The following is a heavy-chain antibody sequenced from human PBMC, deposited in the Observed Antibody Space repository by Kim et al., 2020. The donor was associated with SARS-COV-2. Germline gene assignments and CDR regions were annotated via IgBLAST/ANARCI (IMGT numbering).Heavy chain of an antibody. CDR2: T. D-gene: IGHD1-20*01. CDR3: ASSYNPDAFDI. J-gene: IGHJ3*02. Sequence: TYYADSVNGRFTISRDNSKNTLYLQMNSLRAEDTAVYYCASSYNPDAFDIWGQGTMVTVSS. V-gene: IGHV3-53*01.